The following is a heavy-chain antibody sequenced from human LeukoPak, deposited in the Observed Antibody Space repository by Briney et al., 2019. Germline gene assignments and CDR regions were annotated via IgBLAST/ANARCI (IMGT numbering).Heavy chain of an antibody. CDR2: INTDGSST. D-gene: IGHD3-10*01. CDR3: ARGVGGKRGYYFDY. Sequence: GGSLRLSCAVSGFTVSDNYMTWVRQAPGKGLEWVSRINTDGSSTSCADSVKGRFTISRDNAKNTLYLQMNSLRAEDTAVYYCARGVGGKRGYYFDYWGQGTLVTVSS. V-gene: IGHV3-74*01. J-gene: IGHJ4*02. CDR1: GFTVSDNY.